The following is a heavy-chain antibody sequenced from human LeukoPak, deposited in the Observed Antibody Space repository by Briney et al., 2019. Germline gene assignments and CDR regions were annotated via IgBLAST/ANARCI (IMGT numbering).Heavy chain of an antibody. CDR1: GGSFSGYY. J-gene: IGHJ5*02. CDR3: ARRATHRPFDP. CDR2: INHSGST. V-gene: IGHV4-34*01. D-gene: IGHD1-14*01. Sequence: PSETLSLTCAVYGGSFSGYYWSWIRQPPGKGLDWIGEINHSGSTNYNPSLKSRVTISVDTSKNQFSLKLSSVTAADTAVYYCARRATHRPFDPWGQGTLVTVSS.